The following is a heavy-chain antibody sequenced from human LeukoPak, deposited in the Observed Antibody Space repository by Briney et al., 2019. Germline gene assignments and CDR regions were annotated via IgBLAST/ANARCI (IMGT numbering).Heavy chain of an antibody. CDR1: GFTFSSYE. CDR3: AKDDAWLRFGE. J-gene: IGHJ4*02. V-gene: IGHV3-23*01. CDR2: ISPRGDIK. Sequence: GGSLRLSCAASGFTFSSYEMNWVRQGPGKGLEWVSGISPRGDIKYYADSVKGRFSISRDNSRNTLYLEVSSLTAEDAAVYYCAKDDAWLRFGEWSQGTLVTVSS. D-gene: IGHD3-10*01.